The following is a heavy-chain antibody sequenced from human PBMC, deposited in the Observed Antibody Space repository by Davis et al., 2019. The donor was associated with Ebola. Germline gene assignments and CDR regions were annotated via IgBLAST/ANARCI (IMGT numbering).Heavy chain of an antibody. CDR3: ARGGVVAATPFDY. D-gene: IGHD2-15*01. J-gene: IGHJ4*02. V-gene: IGHV4-39*06. Sequence: SETLSLTCTVSGASISSSNYYWGWIRQPPGKGLEWIGSIYYSGSTYYNPSLKSRVTISVDTSKNQFTLNLSSVTAADTAVYYCARGGVVAATPFDYWGQGTLVTVSS. CDR1: GASISSSNYY. CDR2: IYYSGST.